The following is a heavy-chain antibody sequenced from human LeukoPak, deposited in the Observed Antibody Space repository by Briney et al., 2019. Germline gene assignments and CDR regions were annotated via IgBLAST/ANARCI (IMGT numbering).Heavy chain of an antibody. J-gene: IGHJ6*02. Sequence: PSGTLSLTCAVYGGSFSGYYWSWIRQPPGKGLEWIGGINHSGSTNYNPSLKSRVTISVDTSKNQFSLKLSSVTAADTAVYYCARKRYYYDSSGYRVGYYYYGMDVWGQGTTVTVSS. V-gene: IGHV4-34*01. CDR1: GGSFSGYY. CDR3: ARKRYYYDSSGYRVGYYYYGMDV. CDR2: INHSGST. D-gene: IGHD3-22*01.